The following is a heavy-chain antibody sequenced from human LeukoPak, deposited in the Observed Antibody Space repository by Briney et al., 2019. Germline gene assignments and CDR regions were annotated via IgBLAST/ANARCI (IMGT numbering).Heavy chain of an antibody. Sequence: SETLSLTCTVSGGSISSGDYYWSWIRQPPGKGLEWIGYIYYSGSTYYNPSLKGRVTISVDTSKNQFSLKLSSVTAADTAVYYCASERTYYYDSSGYRWGQGTLVTVSS. CDR3: ASERTYYYDSSGYR. D-gene: IGHD3-22*01. V-gene: IGHV4-30-4*08. CDR2: IYYSGST. J-gene: IGHJ4*02. CDR1: GGSISSGDYY.